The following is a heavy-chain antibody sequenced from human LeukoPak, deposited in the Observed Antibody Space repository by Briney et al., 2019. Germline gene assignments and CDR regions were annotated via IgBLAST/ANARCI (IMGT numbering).Heavy chain of an antibody. CDR3: AKPHYYDSSGSIDY. CDR2: IRYDGSQK. CDR1: GFTFTTYS. J-gene: IGHJ4*02. D-gene: IGHD3-22*01. V-gene: IGHV3-30*02. Sequence: GGSLRLSCEASGFTFTTYSMTWVRQAPGKGLEWVAFIRYDGSQKYYADSVKGRITISRDNSKNTLYLQMNSLRAEDTAVYYCAKPHYYDSSGSIDYWGQGTLVTVSS.